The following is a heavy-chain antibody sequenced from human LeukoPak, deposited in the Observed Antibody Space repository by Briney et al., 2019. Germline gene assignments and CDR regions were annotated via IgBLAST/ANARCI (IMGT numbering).Heavy chain of an antibody. CDR2: ISAYNGNT. CDR3: ASIPRRYCSSTSCTGDWFDP. CDR1: GYTFTSYG. Sequence: GASVKVSCKAPGYTFTSYGISWVRQAPGQGLEWMGWISAYNGNTNYAQKLQGRVTMTTDTSTSTAYMELRSLRSDDTAVYYCASIPRRYCSSTSCTGDWFDPWGQGTLVTVSS. V-gene: IGHV1-18*01. D-gene: IGHD2-2*01. J-gene: IGHJ5*02.